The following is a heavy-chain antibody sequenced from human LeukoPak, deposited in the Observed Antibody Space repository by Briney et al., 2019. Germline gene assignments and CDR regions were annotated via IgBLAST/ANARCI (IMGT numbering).Heavy chain of an antibody. CDR1: GGTFSSYA. Sequence: GASVKVSCKASGGTFSSYAISWVRQAPGQGLEWMGRIIPILGIANYARKFQGRVTITADKSTSTAYMELSSLRSEDTAVYYCAREGYSSSWYYFDYWGQGTLVTVSS. V-gene: IGHV1-69*04. J-gene: IGHJ4*02. CDR3: AREGYSSSWYYFDY. D-gene: IGHD6-13*01. CDR2: IIPILGIA.